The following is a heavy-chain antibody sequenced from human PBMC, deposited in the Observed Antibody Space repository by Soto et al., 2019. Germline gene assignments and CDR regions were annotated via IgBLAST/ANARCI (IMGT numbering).Heavy chain of an antibody. CDR3: AIDLANYDHRGLHAY. CDR2: ISSSSSYI. CDR1: GFTFSSYS. J-gene: IGHJ4*02. V-gene: IGHV3-21*01. D-gene: IGHD4-4*01. Sequence: GWSLRVSCAASGFTFSSYSMNWVRQAPGKGLEWVSSISSSSSYIYYADSVKGRFTISRDNAKNSLYLQMNSLRAEDTAVYYCAIDLANYDHRGLHAYRGQRSPVIGSS.